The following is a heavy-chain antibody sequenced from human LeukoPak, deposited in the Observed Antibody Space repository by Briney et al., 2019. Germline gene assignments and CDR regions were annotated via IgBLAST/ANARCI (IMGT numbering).Heavy chain of an antibody. J-gene: IGHJ6*03. V-gene: IGHV4-59*01. CDR2: IYYSGST. Sequence: SETLSLTCTVSGDSISSYYWSWIRQPPGKGLESIGYIYYSGSTNYNPSLKSRVTISVDTSKNQFSLKLRSVTAADTAVYYCAGAVGGEYLSYYYYYYMDVWGKGITVTVSS. CDR3: AGAVGGEYLSYYYYYYMDV. D-gene: IGHD2-8*02. CDR1: GDSISSYY.